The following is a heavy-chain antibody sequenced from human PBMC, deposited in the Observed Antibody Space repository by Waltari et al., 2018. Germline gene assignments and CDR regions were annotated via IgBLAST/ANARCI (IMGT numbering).Heavy chain of an antibody. CDR2: INHSGNT. V-gene: IGHV4-39*07. D-gene: IGHD2-15*01. CDR3: VRDRERVALLNWFDP. Sequence: LQLQESGPGLLTPSATLSLTCNVAAGSSTMRNSFWVWFRQPPGKGLEWIGSINHSGNTYYNPSLKNGVTISVDRSKNQFSLKVNSATAADTAVYYCVRDRERVALLNWFDPWGQGTLVTVSS. CDR1: AGSSTMRNSF. J-gene: IGHJ5*02.